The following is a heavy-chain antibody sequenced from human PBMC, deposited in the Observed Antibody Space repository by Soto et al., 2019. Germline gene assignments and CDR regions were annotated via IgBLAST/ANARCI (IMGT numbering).Heavy chain of an antibody. V-gene: IGHV1-8*01. CDR1: GYTFTSYD. Sequence: ASVKVSCKASGYTFTSYDINWVRQATGQGLEWMGWMNPNSGNTGYAQKFQGGVTMTRNTSISTAYMELSSLRSEDTAVYYCARGHNAVVVAATWFDPWGQGTLVTVSS. CDR3: ARGHNAVVVAATWFDP. CDR2: MNPNSGNT. J-gene: IGHJ5*02. D-gene: IGHD2-15*01.